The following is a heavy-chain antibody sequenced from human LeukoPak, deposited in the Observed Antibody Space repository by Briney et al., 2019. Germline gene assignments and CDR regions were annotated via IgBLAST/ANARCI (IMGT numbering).Heavy chain of an antibody. CDR1: GFTFSSSA. Sequence: GGSLRLSCAASGFTFSSSAMSWVRQAPGKGLEWVSGISWNSGSIGYADSVKGRFTISRDNAKNSLYLQMNSLRAEDTALYYCAKALYYYDSSGYYTNAFDIWGQGTMVTVSS. J-gene: IGHJ3*02. CDR3: AKALYYYDSSGYYTNAFDI. CDR2: ISWNSGSI. V-gene: IGHV3-9*01. D-gene: IGHD3-22*01.